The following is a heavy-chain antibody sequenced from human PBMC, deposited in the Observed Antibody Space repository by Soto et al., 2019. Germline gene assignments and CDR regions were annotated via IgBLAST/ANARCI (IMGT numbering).Heavy chain of an antibody. CDR3: ATRIGNIGWYWLDT. Sequence: SVKVSCKASGFTFSSSAVQWVRQARGQPLEWIGWIVLGNGNTNYAQKFQQRVTITRDMSTSTAYMEVRSLTSEDTAVYYCATRIGNIGWYWLDTWGQGTLVTVSS. CDR2: IVLGNGNT. V-gene: IGHV1-58*01. D-gene: IGHD6-19*01. CDR1: GFTFSSSA. J-gene: IGHJ5*02.